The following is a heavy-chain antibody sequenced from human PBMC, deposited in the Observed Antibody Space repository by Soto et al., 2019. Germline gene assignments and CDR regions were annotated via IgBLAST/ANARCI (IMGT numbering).Heavy chain of an antibody. CDR2: INAGNGNT. CDR1: GYTFTSYA. J-gene: IGHJ6*02. Sequence: VASVKVSCKASGYTFTSYAMHWVRQAPGQRLEWMGWINAGNGNTKYSQKFQGRVTITRDTSASTAYMELSSLRSEDTAVYYCARDRPYYDYVWGSYRDYYYYGMDVWGQGTTVTVSS. V-gene: IGHV1-3*01. D-gene: IGHD3-16*02. CDR3: ARDRPYYDYVWGSYRDYYYYGMDV.